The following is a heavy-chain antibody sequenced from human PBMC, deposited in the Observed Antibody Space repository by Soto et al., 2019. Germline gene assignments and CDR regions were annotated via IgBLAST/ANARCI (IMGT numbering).Heavy chain of an antibody. D-gene: IGHD2-15*01. Sequence: GGDLRPSCEDSGYTFSSDDMSWVRQAPVKGLEWVSAISGSGRSTYYADSVKGRFTISRDNSKNTLYLQMNSLRAEHTAVYYCAQTPVVAAPLAYWGQGTLATDSS. CDR2: ISGSGRST. CDR1: GYTFSSDD. J-gene: IGHJ4*02. V-gene: IGHV3-23*01. CDR3: AQTPVVAAPLAY.